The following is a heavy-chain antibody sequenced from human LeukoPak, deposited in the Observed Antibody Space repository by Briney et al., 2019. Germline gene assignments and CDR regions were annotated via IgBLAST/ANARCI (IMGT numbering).Heavy chain of an antibody. V-gene: IGHV1-69*05. Sequence: SVKVSCKASGGTFSSYAISWVRQAPGQGLEWMGRIIPIFGTANYAQKSQGRVTITTDESTSTAYMELSSLSSEDTAVYYCARDGAPYGGSGSYYPLYYFDYWGQGTLVTVSS. CDR1: GGTFSSYA. CDR3: ARDGAPYGGSGSYYPLYYFDY. CDR2: IIPIFGTA. D-gene: IGHD3-10*01. J-gene: IGHJ4*02.